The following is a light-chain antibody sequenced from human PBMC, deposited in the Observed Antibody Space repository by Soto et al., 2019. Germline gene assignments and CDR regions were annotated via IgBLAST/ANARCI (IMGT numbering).Light chain of an antibody. CDR1: QSVSSY. J-gene: IGKJ1*01. V-gene: IGKV3-15*01. CDR2: RAS. Sequence: VLTQSPATLSLSPGERATLSCRASQSVSSYLARYQQKPGQAPRLLIYRASTRATGVPGRFSASGSGTDFTLTISSLQSEDSAVYYCQQYSKWPPWTFGPGTKVDIK. CDR3: QQYSKWPPWT.